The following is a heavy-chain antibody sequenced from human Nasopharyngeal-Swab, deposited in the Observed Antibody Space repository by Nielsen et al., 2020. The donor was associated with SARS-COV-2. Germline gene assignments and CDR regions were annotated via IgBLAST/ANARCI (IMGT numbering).Heavy chain of an antibody. Sequence: LSLTCAASGFTFDDYAMHWVRQAPGKGLEWVSGISWNSGSIGYADSVKGRFTISRDNAKNSLYLQMNSLRAEDTALYYCARGGGYYYDSSGSIDAFDIWGQGTMVTVSS. J-gene: IGHJ3*02. CDR2: ISWNSGSI. V-gene: IGHV3-9*01. CDR3: ARGGGYYYDSSGSIDAFDI. D-gene: IGHD3-22*01. CDR1: GFTFDDYA.